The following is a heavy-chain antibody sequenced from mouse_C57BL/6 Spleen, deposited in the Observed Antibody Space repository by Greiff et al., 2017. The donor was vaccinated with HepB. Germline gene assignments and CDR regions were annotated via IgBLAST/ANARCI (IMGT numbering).Heavy chain of an antibody. CDR2: ISDGGSYT. Sequence: EVQRVESGGGLVKPGGSLKLSCAASGFTFSSYAMSWVRQTPEKRLEWVATISDGGSYTYYPDNVKGRFTISRDNAKNNLYLQMSHLKSEDTAMYYCARDTYYYGSSYVPYYFDYWGQGTTLTVSS. D-gene: IGHD1-1*01. V-gene: IGHV5-4*01. CDR1: GFTFSSYA. J-gene: IGHJ2*01. CDR3: ARDTYYYGSSYVPYYFDY.